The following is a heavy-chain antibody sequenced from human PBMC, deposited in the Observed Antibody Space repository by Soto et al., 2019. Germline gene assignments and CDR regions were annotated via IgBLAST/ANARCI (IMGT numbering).Heavy chain of an antibody. CDR1: GGPFRSYS. J-gene: IGHJ6*02. CDR2: IIPIFDIT. V-gene: IGHV1-69*01. D-gene: IGHD3-22*01. CDR3: ARPDEGGYSSNHHYYYALDV. Sequence: CTASGGPFRSYSISWVRQATGQGLEWMGGIIPIFDITNYAQKFQGRVTITADESTSTAYMELSSLGSDDTAVYYCARPDEGGYSSNHHYYYALDVWGQGTTVTVSS.